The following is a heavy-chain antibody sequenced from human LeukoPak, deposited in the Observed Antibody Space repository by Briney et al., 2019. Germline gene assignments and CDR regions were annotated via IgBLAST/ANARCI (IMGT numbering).Heavy chain of an antibody. J-gene: IGHJ4*02. CDR2: IWYDGSNK. CDR1: GFTFSTYG. D-gene: IGHD4-17*01. CDR3: ARDDDYGAPFDY. Sequence: GGSLRLSWAPAGFTFSTYGIHWVRQAPDKGLEWEAVIWYDGSNKYYADSVKGRFTISRDNSKNTLYLQMNSLRAEDTAVYYCARDDDYGAPFDYWGQGTLVTVSS. V-gene: IGHV3-33*01.